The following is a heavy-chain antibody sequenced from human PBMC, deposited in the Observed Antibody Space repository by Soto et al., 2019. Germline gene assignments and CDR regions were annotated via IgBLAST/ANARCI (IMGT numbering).Heavy chain of an antibody. Sequence: PGGSLRLSCAASGFTFGTYEMNWIRQAPGKGLEWISYISASAATIYYADSVKGRFTISRDNVKNSLYLHMDSLRVEDTAVYYCARDGGGFDWLYSFDYWGQGTLVTVCS. CDR1: GFTFGTYE. D-gene: IGHD3-9*01. CDR2: ISASAATI. V-gene: IGHV3-48*03. J-gene: IGHJ4*02. CDR3: ARDGGGFDWLYSFDY.